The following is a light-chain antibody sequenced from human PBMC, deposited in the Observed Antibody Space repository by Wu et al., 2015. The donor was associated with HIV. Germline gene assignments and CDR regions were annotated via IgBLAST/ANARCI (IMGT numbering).Light chain of an antibody. CDR3: QHYDKWSVT. CDR1: QSISSR. J-gene: IGKJ4*01. Sequence: GTRASSPARASQSISSRLRPGINRNLGQXPRLLIYGASTRDTNVPARFSDSGFGTEFTLIISSLQSEDFAVYYCQHYDKWSVTFGGGTKVEIK. CDR2: GAS. V-gene: IGKV3-15*01.